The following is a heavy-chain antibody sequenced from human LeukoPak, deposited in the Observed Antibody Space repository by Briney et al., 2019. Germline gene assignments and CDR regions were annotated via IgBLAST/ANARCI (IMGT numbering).Heavy chain of an antibody. Sequence: ASVKVSCKASGYTFTGYYMHWVRQAPGQGLEWMGWINPNSGGTNYAQKFQGRVTMTRDTSISTAYMELSRLGSDDTAVYCCARDWDYYDSSGSSLSSPPNNWFDPWGQGTLVTVSS. J-gene: IGHJ5*02. D-gene: IGHD3-22*01. CDR1: GYTFTGYY. CDR3: ARDWDYYDSSGSSLSSPPNNWFDP. CDR2: INPNSGGT. V-gene: IGHV1-2*02.